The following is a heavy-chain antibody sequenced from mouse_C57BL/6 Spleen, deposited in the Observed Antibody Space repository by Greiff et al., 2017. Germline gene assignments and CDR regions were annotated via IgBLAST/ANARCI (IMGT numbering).Heavy chain of an antibody. CDR3: ARSGFYYSNYSRYFDV. J-gene: IGHJ1*03. Sequence: QVQLQQPGAELVRPGSSVKLSCKASGYTFTSYWMDWVKQRPGQGLEWIGNIYPSDSETHYNQKFKDKATLTVDKSSSTAYMQLSSLTSEDSAVXYGARSGFYYSNYSRYFDVWGTGTTVTVSS. D-gene: IGHD2-5*01. V-gene: IGHV1-61*01. CDR1: GYTFTSYW. CDR2: IYPSDSET.